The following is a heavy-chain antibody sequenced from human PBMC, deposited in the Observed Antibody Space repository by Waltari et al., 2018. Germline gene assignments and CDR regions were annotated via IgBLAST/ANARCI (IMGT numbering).Heavy chain of an antibody. CDR3: ARGHTYSSGWGSYYFDY. CDR1: GGSISSHY. D-gene: IGHD6-19*01. V-gene: IGHV4-59*11. CDR2: IYYSGST. Sequence: QVQLQESGPGLVKPSETLSLTCTVPGGSISSHYWSWIRQPPGKGLEWIGYIYYSGSTNYNPSLKSRVTISVDTSKNQFSLKLSSVTAADTAVYYCARGHTYSSGWGSYYFDYWGQGTLVTVSS. J-gene: IGHJ4*02.